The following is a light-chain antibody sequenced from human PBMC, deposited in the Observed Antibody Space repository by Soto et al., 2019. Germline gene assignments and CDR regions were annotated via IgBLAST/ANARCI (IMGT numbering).Light chain of an antibody. CDR3: SSHTTNRALRYV. V-gene: IGLV2-14*03. Sequence: QSALTQPASVSGSPGQSITISCSGTSSDVGGYDYVSWYQHLPGKAPKVMIYDVSNRPSGVSNRFSGSKSGNTAFLTISGLQTEDEAGYYCSSHTTNRALRYVFGTGTKVTVL. J-gene: IGLJ1*01. CDR2: DVS. CDR1: SSDVGGYDY.